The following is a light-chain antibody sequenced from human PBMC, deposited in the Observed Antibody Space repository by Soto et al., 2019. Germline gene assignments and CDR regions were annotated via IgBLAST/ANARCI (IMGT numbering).Light chain of an antibody. CDR1: SSDVGGYDY. Sequence: QSALTQPPSASGSPGQTVTISCTGTSSDVGGYDYVSWYQQHPGEAPKLIIYEASYRPSGVSHRFSGSKFGNTASLTISGLQAEDEADYHCSSYSSGSTLYVFGTGTKVTVL. CDR3: SSYSSGSTLYV. V-gene: IGLV2-14*01. J-gene: IGLJ1*01. CDR2: EAS.